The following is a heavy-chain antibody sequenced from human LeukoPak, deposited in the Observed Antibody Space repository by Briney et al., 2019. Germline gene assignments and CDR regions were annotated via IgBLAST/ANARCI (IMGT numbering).Heavy chain of an antibody. V-gene: IGHV7-4-1*02. CDR2: INSNTGNQ. CDR1: GYTFTSYA. J-gene: IGHJ4*02. D-gene: IGHD3-10*01. CDR3: ARGSAGSGSYCLAY. Sequence: ASVRVSCKASGYTFTSYAMNWVRQAPGQGLEWMGWINSNTGNQTYAQGFTGRFVFSLDTSVSTAYLQISSLKAEDTAVYYCARGSAGSGSYCLAYWGQGTLVTVSS.